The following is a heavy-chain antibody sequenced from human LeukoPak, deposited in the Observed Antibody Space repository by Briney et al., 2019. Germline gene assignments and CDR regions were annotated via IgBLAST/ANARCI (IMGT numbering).Heavy chain of an antibody. CDR2: IQERALER. CDR1: GFTVSTYW. D-gene: IGHD1-26*01. J-gene: IGHJ4*02. V-gene: IGHV3-7*01. Sequence: GRSLRLSCAVSGFTVSTYWVSSVSPLAGKGREWVANIQERALERYYVSSVEGRFTISSDNAKNSLFLQMNSLRDEDTAVYYCARDIPRGASYFDYWGQGTLVTVSS. CDR3: ARDIPRGASYFDY.